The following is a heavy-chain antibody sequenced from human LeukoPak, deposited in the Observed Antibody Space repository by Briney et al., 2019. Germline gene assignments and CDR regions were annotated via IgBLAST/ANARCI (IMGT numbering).Heavy chain of an antibody. CDR1: GFTFSSYW. J-gene: IGHJ4*02. D-gene: IGHD3-10*01. V-gene: IGHV3-7*01. Sequence: PGGSLRLSCAASGFTFSSYWMSWVRQAREKGLEWVANIKQDGSEKYYVDTVKGRFTISRDNAKNSLYLQMNSLRAEDTAVYYCARDLSVRTIDYWGQGTLVTVSS. CDR2: IKQDGSEK. CDR3: ARDLSVRTIDY.